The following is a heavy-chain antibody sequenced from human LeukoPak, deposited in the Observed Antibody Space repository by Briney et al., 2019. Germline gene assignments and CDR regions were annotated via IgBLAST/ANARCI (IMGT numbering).Heavy chain of an antibody. CDR1: GGSISSYY. V-gene: IGHV4-59*01. CDR2: IYYSGST. CDR3: AREIYCSGGSCYSGGFFDY. D-gene: IGHD2-15*01. Sequence: SETLSLTCTVSGGSISSYYWSWIRQPPGKGLEWIGYIYYSGSTNCNPSLKSRVTISVDTSKNQFSLKLSSVTAADTAVYYCAREIYCSGGSCYSGGFFDYWGQGTLVTVSS. J-gene: IGHJ4*02.